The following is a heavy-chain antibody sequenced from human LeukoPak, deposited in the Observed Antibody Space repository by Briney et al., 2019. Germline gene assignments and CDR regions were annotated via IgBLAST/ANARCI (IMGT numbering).Heavy chain of an antibody. CDR2: IKSKTDGKTT. D-gene: IGHD1-26*01. V-gene: IGHV3-15*01. Sequence: GGSLRLSCATSGLTFTNAWMSWVRQAPGKGLEWVGRIKSKTDGKTTDYAAPVKGRFTISRDDSKNTLYLQMNRLKTEDTAVYYCITDPGEWEPIWGQGTMVTVSS. J-gene: IGHJ3*02. CDR1: GLTFTNAW. CDR3: ITDPGEWEPI.